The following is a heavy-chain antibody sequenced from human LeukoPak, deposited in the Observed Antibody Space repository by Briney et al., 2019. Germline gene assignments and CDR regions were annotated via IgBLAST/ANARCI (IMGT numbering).Heavy chain of an antibody. V-gene: IGHV1-24*01. CDR3: ATSRAFDYGMDA. Sequence: ASVKVSCKGSGYTLTELSMHWVRQAPGKGREWMGGFDPEDGETIYAQKFQGRVTMTADTSTDTAYMELSSLRSEDTAVYYCATSRAFDYGMDAWGKGPTVTVSS. CDR1: GYTLTELS. J-gene: IGHJ6*04. CDR2: FDPEDGET.